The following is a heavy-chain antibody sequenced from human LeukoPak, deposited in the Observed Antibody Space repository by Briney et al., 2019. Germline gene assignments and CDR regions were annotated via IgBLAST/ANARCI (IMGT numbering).Heavy chain of an antibody. CDR1: GYTFTDYY. J-gene: IGHJ4*02. V-gene: IGHV1-2*02. Sequence: ASVKVSCKASGYTFTDYYIHWVRQAPGQGLEWMAWMNPNSGGTSYAQKFQGRVTITADKSTSTAYMELSSLRSEDTAVYYCARERAGTTLIDYWGQGTLVTVSS. CDR2: MNPNSGGT. CDR3: ARERAGTTLIDY. D-gene: IGHD2/OR15-2a*01.